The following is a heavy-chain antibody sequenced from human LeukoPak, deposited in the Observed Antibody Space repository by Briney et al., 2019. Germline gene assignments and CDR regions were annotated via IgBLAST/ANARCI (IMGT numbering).Heavy chain of an antibody. D-gene: IGHD2-21*02. CDR3: ASLGDFPDY. CDR1: GFTFSSYA. V-gene: IGHV3-30-3*01. Sequence: GGSLRLSCAASGFTFSSYAWHGVRQAPGKGLEWVAVISYDGNNQYYADSVMGRFTISRDISKNTLYLHMNSLRTEDTAVYYCASLGDFPDYWGQGTLVTVSS. CDR2: ISYDGNNQ. J-gene: IGHJ4*02.